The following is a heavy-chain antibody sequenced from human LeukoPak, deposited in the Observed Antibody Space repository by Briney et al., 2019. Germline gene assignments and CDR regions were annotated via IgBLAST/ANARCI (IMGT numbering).Heavy chain of an antibody. CDR2: INHSEST. CDR3: ARGQGGCSSTSCLFDY. V-gene: IGHV4-34*01. D-gene: IGHD2-2*01. CDR1: GGSFSGYY. Sequence: PSETLSLTCAVYGGSFSGYYWSWIRQPPGKGLEWIGEINHSESTNYNPSLKSRVTISVDTSKNQFFMKLNSVTAADTAVYYCARGQGGCSSTSCLFDYWGRGTLVTVSS. J-gene: IGHJ4*02.